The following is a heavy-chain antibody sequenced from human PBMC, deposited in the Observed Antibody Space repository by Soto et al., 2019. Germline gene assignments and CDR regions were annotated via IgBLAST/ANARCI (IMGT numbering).Heavy chain of an antibody. CDR2: IYSTGRT. CDR1: RDSVSSRSSY. V-gene: IGHV4-39*02. J-gene: IGHJ5*02. CDR3: VRIRGPAEGGSHIDP. D-gene: IGHD3-16*01. Sequence: SETLSLTCSVSRDSVSSRSSYWGWVRQSPATGLEWIGNIYSTGRTYYNPSLSSRLAISVDTSKNHFSLRVTSVTAADTAVYYCVRIRGPAEGGSHIDPRGQGTLVTVSS.